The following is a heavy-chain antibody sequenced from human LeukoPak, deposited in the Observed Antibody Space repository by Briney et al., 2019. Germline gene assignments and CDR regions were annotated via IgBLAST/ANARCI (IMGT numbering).Heavy chain of an antibody. CDR1: GFSFSRYW. J-gene: IGHJ3*02. CDR2: INSDGSRT. Sequence: GGSLRLSCAASGFSFSRYWMHWVRQAPGKGLVWVSRINSDGSRTSYADSVKGRFTISRDNAKNTLYLHMSSLRAEDTAVYYCAREGGDYDDAFDIWGQGAMVTVSS. CDR3: AREGGDYDDAFDI. D-gene: IGHD4-17*01. V-gene: IGHV3-74*01.